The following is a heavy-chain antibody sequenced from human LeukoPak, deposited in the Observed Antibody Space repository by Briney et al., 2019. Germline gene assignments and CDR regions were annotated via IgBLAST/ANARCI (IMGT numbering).Heavy chain of an antibody. V-gene: IGHV3-48*04. CDR1: GFTFSSYS. Sequence: GGSLRLSCAASGFTFSSYSMNWVRQAPGKGLEWVSYISSSSSTIYHADSVKGRFTISRDNAKNSLYLQMNSLRAEDTAVYYCARRLEDYGSGSYYPHYYYYMDVWGKGTTVTVSS. D-gene: IGHD3-10*01. CDR2: ISSSSSTI. J-gene: IGHJ6*03. CDR3: ARRLEDYGSGSYYPHYYYYMDV.